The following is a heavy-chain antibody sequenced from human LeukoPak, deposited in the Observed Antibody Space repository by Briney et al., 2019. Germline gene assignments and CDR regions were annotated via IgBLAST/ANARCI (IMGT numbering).Heavy chain of an antibody. J-gene: IGHJ4*02. CDR2: IRSKAYGGTT. CDR1: GFTFSSYA. D-gene: IGHD3-3*01. V-gene: IGHV3-49*04. Sequence: PGGSLRLSCAASGFTFSSYAMSWVRQAPGKGLEWVGFIRSKAYGGTTEYAASVKGRFTISRDDSKSIAYLQMNSLKTEDTAVYYCTRAQGITIFGVVTTFDYWGQGTLVTVSS. CDR3: TRAQGITIFGVVTTFDY.